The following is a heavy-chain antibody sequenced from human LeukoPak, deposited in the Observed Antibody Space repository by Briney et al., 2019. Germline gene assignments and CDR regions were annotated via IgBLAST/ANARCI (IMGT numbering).Heavy chain of an antibody. J-gene: IGHJ6*02. CDR3: ARVYPAGGMDV. Sequence: GGSLRLSCAASGFTFSSYAMHWVRQAPGKGLEWVAVISYDGSNKYYADSVKGRFTISRDNSKNTLYLQMNSLRAEDTAVYYRARVYPAGGMDVWGQGTTVTVSS. CDR2: ISYDGSNK. V-gene: IGHV3-30-3*01. CDR1: GFTFSSYA. D-gene: IGHD2-2*02.